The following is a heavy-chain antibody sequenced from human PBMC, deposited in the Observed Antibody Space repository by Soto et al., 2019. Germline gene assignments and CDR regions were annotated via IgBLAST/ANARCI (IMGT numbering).Heavy chain of an antibody. CDR1: GASINSIY. CDR3: ARADGFGVVTPFMDS. Sequence: SETLSLTCTVSGASINSIYWTWLRQPPGKGLEWFGYLYYGESTIYNPSFRSRLTMSADTSKNHFSLRLNSVTAADTAVYYCARADGFGVVTPFMDSWGQGILVTVSS. J-gene: IGHJ4*02. V-gene: IGHV4-59*08. CDR2: LYYGEST. D-gene: IGHD3-3*01.